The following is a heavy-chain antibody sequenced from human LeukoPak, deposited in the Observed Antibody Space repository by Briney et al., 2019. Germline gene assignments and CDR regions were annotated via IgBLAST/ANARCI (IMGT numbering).Heavy chain of an antibody. CDR3: ARVGYSGYDLGYFDY. Sequence: PSETLSLTCTVSGYSISSGYYWGWIRQPPGKGLEWIGSIYHSGSTYYNPSLKSRVTISVDTSKNQFSLKLSSVTAADTAVYYCARVGYSGYDLGYFDYWGQGTLVTVSS. CDR2: IYHSGST. CDR1: GYSISSGYY. V-gene: IGHV4-38-2*02. J-gene: IGHJ4*02. D-gene: IGHD5-12*01.